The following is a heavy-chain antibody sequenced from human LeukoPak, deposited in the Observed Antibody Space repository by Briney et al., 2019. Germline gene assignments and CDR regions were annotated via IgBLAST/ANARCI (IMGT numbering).Heavy chain of an antibody. CDR1: GGSISSHY. CDR2: IYYRGRT. CDR3: ARSGEYNNFDY. J-gene: IGHJ4*02. Sequence: SETLSLTCTVSGGSISSHYWSWIRQPPGKGLEWIGYIYYRGRTNYNPSLKSRVTISVDTSKNQFSLKLSSVTAADTAVYFCARSGEYNNFDYWGQRTLVTVSS. V-gene: IGHV4-59*11. D-gene: IGHD1-1*01.